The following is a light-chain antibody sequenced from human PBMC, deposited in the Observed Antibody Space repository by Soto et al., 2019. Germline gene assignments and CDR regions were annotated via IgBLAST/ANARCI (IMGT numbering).Light chain of an antibody. CDR1: QGIGNY. CDR2: AAS. J-gene: IGKJ1*01. CDR3: QKYNSAPWT. Sequence: DIQMTQSPSSLSASVGARVTITCRASQGIGNYLAWFQQKPGKVPKLLIYAASTLQSWFPSRFSGSGSGTDFILTISSLQPEDVATYYCQKYNSAPWTFGQGTKVEI. V-gene: IGKV1-27*01.